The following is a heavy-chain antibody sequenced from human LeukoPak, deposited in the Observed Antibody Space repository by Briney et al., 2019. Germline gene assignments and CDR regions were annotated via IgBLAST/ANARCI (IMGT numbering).Heavy chain of an antibody. CDR3: TKYDGPIYFDY. CDR2: ISGSGGST. D-gene: IGHD1-1*01. J-gene: IGHJ4*02. V-gene: IGHV3-23*01. CDR1: GFTFSSYA. Sequence: PGGSLRLSCAASGFTFSSYAMRWVRQAPGKGLEWVSTISGSGGSTYYADSVKGRVTISRDNSKNTLYLQMNSLRAEDTAVYYCTKYDGPIYFDYWGQGTLVTVSS.